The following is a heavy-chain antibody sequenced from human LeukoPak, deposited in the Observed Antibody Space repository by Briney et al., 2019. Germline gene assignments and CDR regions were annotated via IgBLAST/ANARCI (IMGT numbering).Heavy chain of an antibody. Sequence: GGSLRLSCAASGFTFSSYEMNWVRQAPGKGLEWVSYISSSGSTTYYADSVKGRFTISRDNSKNTLYLQMNSLRAEDTAVYYCAKDHRLLTSYYYYMDVWGKGTTVTISS. V-gene: IGHV3-48*03. CDR3: AKDHRLLTSYYYYMDV. CDR1: GFTFSSYE. CDR2: ISSSGSTT. D-gene: IGHD3-22*01. J-gene: IGHJ6*03.